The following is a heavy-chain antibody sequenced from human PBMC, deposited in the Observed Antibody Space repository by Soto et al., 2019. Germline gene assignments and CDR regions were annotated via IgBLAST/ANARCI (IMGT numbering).Heavy chain of an antibody. CDR1: SGSISSGGYY. Sequence: SETLSLTCTVSSGSISSGGYYWSWIRQHPGKGLEWIGYIYYSGSTYYNPSLKSRVTISVDTSKNQFSLKLSSVTAADTAVYYCARAYYYYYYMDVWGKRTTVTVSS. CDR3: ARAYYYYYYMDV. V-gene: IGHV4-31*03. J-gene: IGHJ6*03. CDR2: IYYSGST.